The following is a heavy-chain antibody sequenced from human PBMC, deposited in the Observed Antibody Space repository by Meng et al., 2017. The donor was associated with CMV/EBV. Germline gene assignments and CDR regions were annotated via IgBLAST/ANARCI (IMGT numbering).Heavy chain of an antibody. D-gene: IGHD4-11*01. CDR2: SNAGNGNT. V-gene: IGHV1-3*02. Sequence: ASVKVSCKASGYTFTSYAMHWVRQAPGQRLEWMGWSNAGNGNTKYSQEFQGRVTITRDTSASTAYMGLSSLRSEDTAVYYCARRRDYSIWFDPWGQGTLVTVSS. CDR3: ARRRDYSIWFDP. J-gene: IGHJ5*02. CDR1: GYTFTSYA.